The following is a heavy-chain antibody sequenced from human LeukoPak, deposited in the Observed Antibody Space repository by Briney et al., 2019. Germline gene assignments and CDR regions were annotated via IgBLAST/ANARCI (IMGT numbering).Heavy chain of an antibody. D-gene: IGHD6-19*01. V-gene: IGHV3-53*01. CDR1: GFSVSTDH. CDR2: IYNDGST. J-gene: IGHJ4*02. Sequence: GGSLRLSCAASGFSVSTDHMSWVRQAPGKGLEWVSVIYNDGSTYYADTVKGRFTISRDNSKNTVDLLVNSLRAEDTAVYYCAREFSSGWPDYWGQGTLVTVSS. CDR3: AREFSSGWPDY.